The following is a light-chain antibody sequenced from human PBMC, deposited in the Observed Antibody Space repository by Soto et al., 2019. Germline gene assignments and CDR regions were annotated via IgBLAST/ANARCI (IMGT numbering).Light chain of an antibody. CDR1: QRVSGGF. J-gene: IGKJ1*01. CDR3: QQYGSSPT. Sequence: DIVLTQSPATLSLSPGERATLYCGASQRVSGGFLAWYQQKPGQAPRLLIYGASSRATGIPDRFSGSGSGTDFTLTISRLEPEDFAVYYCQQYGSSPTFGQGTKVDIK. V-gene: IGKV3-20*01. CDR2: GAS.